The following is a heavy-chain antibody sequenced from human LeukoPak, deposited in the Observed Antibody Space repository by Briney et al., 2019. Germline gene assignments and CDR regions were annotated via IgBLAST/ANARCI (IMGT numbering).Heavy chain of an antibody. V-gene: IGHV1-8*03. J-gene: IGHJ5*02. D-gene: IGHD4-23*01. CDR1: GYTFTSYD. CDR3: ARRVITPRTSSSGRFDP. Sequence: ASVNVSCKASGYTFTSYDINWVRQATGQGLEWMGWMNPNSGNTGYAQSFQGRVTFTRNTSISTGYMELSSLTSEDKAVYYCARRVITPRTSSSGRFDPWGQGTLVTVSP. CDR2: MNPNSGNT.